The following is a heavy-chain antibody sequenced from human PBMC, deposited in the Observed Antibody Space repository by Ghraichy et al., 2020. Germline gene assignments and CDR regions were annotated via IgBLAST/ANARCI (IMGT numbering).Heavy chain of an antibody. CDR2: ISSSSSLI. CDR1: RFTFSSYN. V-gene: IGHV3-48*04. CDR3: AKRYGGNSNWFDP. J-gene: IGHJ5*02. Sequence: GGSLRLSCEASRFTFSSYNMNWVRQAPGKGLEWISYISSSSSLIYYADSVKGRFTISRDNAKNSLYLQMNSLRAEDTAVYYCAKRYGGNSNWFDPWGQGTLVTVSS. D-gene: IGHD4-23*01.